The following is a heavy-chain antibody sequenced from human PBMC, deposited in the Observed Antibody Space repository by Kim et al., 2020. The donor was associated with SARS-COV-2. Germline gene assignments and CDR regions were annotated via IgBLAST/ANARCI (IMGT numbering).Heavy chain of an antibody. Sequence: GGSLRLSCAASGSPFSTYGMSWVRQAPGKGLAWVSAITGNGAVTYYADPVKGRFAISSDNSKNTLYLQMNSLRAEDTAIYYCAKRGVDAVMGRLCDYWG. V-gene: IGHV3-23*01. J-gene: IGHJ4*01. CDR3: AKRGVDAVMGRLCDY. D-gene: IGHD5-18*01. CDR1: GSPFSTYG. CDR2: ITGNGAVT.